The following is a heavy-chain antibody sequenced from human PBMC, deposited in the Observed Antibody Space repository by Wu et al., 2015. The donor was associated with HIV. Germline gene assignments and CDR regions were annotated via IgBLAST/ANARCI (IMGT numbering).Heavy chain of an antibody. CDR3: ARGRSYYGSGSYSDN. Sequence: QVQLVQSGAEVKKPGASVKVSCKASGYSFTTYDINWVRQATRQGLEWMGWMNPNSGNRVYAQKFVGRVTFTTNTSIGTAYMEVTNLRSEDTAVYYCARGRSYYGSGSYSDNWGQGTLVTVSS. CDR2: MNPNSGNR. J-gene: IGHJ4*02. D-gene: IGHD3-10*01. CDR1: GYSFTTYD. V-gene: IGHV1-8*03.